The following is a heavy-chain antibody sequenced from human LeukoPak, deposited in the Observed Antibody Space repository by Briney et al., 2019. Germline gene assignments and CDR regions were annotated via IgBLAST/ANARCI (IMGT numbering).Heavy chain of an antibody. V-gene: IGHV3-7*01. CDR2: VNQGGREK. D-gene: IGHD4-17*01. CDR1: GFTFSEYW. J-gene: IGHJ4*02. Sequence: GGSLTLSCEVSGFTFSEYWMSGVPHAPGKAREGLGSVNQGGREKYYVDSVKGGLDIPRDDAKNSLYLQMNILRSHDTAIYCCPSYYGINWVIGYWGQGTLVTVSS. CDR3: PSYYGINWVIGY.